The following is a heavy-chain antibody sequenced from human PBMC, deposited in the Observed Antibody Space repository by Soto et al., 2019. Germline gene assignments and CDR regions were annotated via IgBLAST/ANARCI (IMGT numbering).Heavy chain of an antibody. CDR3: ATDAVPYNGQWDWLNP. V-gene: IGHV3-23*01. CDR1: GFTFSDYA. D-gene: IGHD3-10*01. CDR2: IGGDGDEI. Sequence: VQLLESGGGLVQPGGSLRLSCAASGFTFSDYAMTWVRQAPGKGLEWVSGIGGDGDEIHYAESVKGRFTISRDNSKNTLYLQMNSLTADDTAVYYCATDAVPYNGQWDWLNPWGQGTLVTVSS. J-gene: IGHJ5*02.